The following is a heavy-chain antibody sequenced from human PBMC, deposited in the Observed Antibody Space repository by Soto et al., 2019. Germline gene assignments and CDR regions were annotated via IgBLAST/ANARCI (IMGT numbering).Heavy chain of an antibody. CDR1: GGSINTGGVF. V-gene: IGHV4-31*03. J-gene: IGHJ3*02. D-gene: IGHD2-2*01. CDR2: SYFSGNS. Sequence: SETLSLTCTVSGGSINTGGVFWSWIRQQPGQGLEWIGFSYFSGNSYYNPSLESRVAMSVDTSKNKFSLKLRSVTAADTAVYYCARYPSHANDGFDIWGQGTMVTVSS. CDR3: ARYPSHANDGFDI.